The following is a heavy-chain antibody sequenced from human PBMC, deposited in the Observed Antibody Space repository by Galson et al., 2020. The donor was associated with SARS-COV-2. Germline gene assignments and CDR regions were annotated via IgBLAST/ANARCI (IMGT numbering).Heavy chain of an antibody. V-gene: IGHV3-13*01. J-gene: IGHJ4*02. Sequence: TGRSLSLSCAASGFTFSHYDIHWVRQATGKGLEWVSAIGTAGDTFYPGTVKGRFTISREIAKNSLYLQMNSLRAGDTAVYYCARGRGGSGWYGADYWGQGTLVTGSS. CDR2: IGTAGDT. D-gene: IGHD6-19*01. CDR1: GFTFSHYD. CDR3: ARGRGGSGWYGADY.